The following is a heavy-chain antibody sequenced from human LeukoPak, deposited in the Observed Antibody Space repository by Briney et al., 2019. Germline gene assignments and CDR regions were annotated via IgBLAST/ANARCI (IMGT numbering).Heavy chain of an antibody. J-gene: IGHJ4*02. D-gene: IGHD3-16*02. Sequence: PSETLSLACTVSGGSFSTDYWSWIRQPPGKGLEWIGYIYYSGFTDYNPSLKSRVTMSVDTSKNQFSLKLSSVTAADTAVYFRARAVISFAGLIAKGVDSWSQGTLVTISS. CDR1: GGSFSTDY. CDR2: IYYSGFT. V-gene: IGHV4-59*01. CDR3: ARAVISFAGLIAKGVDS.